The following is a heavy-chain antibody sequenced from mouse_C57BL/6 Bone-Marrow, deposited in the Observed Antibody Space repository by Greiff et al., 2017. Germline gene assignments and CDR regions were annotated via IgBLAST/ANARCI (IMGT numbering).Heavy chain of an antibody. Sequence: EVQLLESGGGLVQPKASLKLSCAASGFSFNTYAMNWVRQAPGQGLEWVGRIRSKSNNYATYYADSVKDRFTISRDDSESMLYLQMNNLKTEYTAMYYCVCHYYDVSSYDWCFDVWGTGTLVTVSS. CDR1: GFSFNTYA. V-gene: IGHV10-1*01. CDR2: IRSKSNNYAT. D-gene: IGHD1-1*01. CDR3: VCHYYDVSSYDWCFDV. J-gene: IGHJ1*03.